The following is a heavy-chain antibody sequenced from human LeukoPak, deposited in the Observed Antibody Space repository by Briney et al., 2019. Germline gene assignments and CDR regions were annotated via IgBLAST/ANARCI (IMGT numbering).Heavy chain of an antibody. CDR3: AKDRLWSGYYADY. V-gene: IGHV3-23*01. CDR1: GFTFSSYA. D-gene: IGHD3-3*01. Sequence: GRSLRLSCAASGFTFSSYAMSWVRQAPGKGLEWVSAISGSGGSTYYADSVKGRFTISRDNSKNTLYLQMNSLRAEDTAVYYCAKDRLWSGYYADYWGQGTLVTVSS. CDR2: ISGSGGST. J-gene: IGHJ4*02.